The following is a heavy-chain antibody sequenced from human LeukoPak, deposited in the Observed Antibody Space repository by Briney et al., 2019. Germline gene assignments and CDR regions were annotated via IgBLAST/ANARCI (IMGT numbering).Heavy chain of an antibody. CDR3: ARDYNWGQALDY. Sequence: GGSLRLSCTASGFTFSNSAMHWVRQAPGKGLEWVAVTSYDEVNKYYADSVKGRFTISRDNSKNTLYLQMNSLRAEDTAVYYCARDYNWGQALDYWGQGTLVTVSS. CDR2: TSYDEVNK. J-gene: IGHJ4*02. V-gene: IGHV3-30-3*01. CDR1: GFTFSNSA. D-gene: IGHD1-1*01.